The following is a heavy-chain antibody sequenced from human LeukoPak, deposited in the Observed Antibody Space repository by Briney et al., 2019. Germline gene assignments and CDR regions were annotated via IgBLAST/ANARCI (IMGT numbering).Heavy chain of an antibody. CDR1: GGSITPYY. CDR2: IYKSGNT. V-gene: IGHV4-4*07. CDR3: ARGRIWFDP. Sequence: SETLPLTCRVSGGSITPYYWTWVRQAAGKGLEWIGRIYKSGNTNYNPSLKSRITMSLDMSNKQFSLKVSSVTAADTAIYYCARGRIWFDPWGQGTLVTVSS. J-gene: IGHJ5*02.